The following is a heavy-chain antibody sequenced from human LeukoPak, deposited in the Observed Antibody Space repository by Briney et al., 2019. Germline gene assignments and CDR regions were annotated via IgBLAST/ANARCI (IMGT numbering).Heavy chain of an antibody. CDR1: GYIFTDYA. J-gene: IGHJ4*02. CDR3: ARARWTSTVTTYYLDF. V-gene: IGHV1-3*01. CDR2: INAGNGKT. D-gene: IGHD4-17*01. Sequence: ASVKDSCKASGYIFTDYAIQWVRQAPGQGLEEMGWINAGNGKTKYSQKFQCRVTITRDTSASTAYMELSGLRSDDTAVYSCARARWTSTVTTYYLDFWGQGTLVTVSS.